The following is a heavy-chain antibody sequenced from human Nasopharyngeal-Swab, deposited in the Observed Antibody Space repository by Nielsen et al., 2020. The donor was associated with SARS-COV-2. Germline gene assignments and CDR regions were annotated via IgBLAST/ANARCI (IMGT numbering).Heavy chain of an antibody. CDR1: GFTFSTSV. CDR2: ISGAGTST. CDR3: AKGLAAARPYYFDY. V-gene: IGHV3-23*01. J-gene: IGHJ4*02. Sequence: GESLKISCAASGFTFSTSVMSWVRQAPGEGLEWASAISGAGTSTYYADSVKGRFTISRDNSKNTLYLQLNSLRVEDTAVYYCAKGLAAARPYYFDYWGQGILVTVSS. D-gene: IGHD6-6*01.